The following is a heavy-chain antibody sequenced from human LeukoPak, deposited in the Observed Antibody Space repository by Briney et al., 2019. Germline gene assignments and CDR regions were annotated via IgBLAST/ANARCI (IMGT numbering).Heavy chain of an antibody. Sequence: GGSLRLSCAASGFTFGDYAMHWVRQAPGKGLEWVSLISWDGGSTYYADSVKGRFTISRDNSKNSLYLQMNSLRAEDTALYYCAKDAAPLIAAAGNSIDYWGQGTLVTVSS. CDR1: GFTFGDYA. CDR3: AKDAAPLIAAAGNSIDY. J-gene: IGHJ4*02. CDR2: ISWDGGST. V-gene: IGHV3-43D*03. D-gene: IGHD6-13*01.